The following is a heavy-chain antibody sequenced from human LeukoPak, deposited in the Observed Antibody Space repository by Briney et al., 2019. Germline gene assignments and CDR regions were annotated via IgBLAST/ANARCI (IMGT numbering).Heavy chain of an antibody. V-gene: IGHV4-31*03. Sequence: SPTLSLTCTVSGGSISSGGYYWSWIRQHPGKGLEWIGYIYYSGSTYYNPSLKSRVTISVDTSKNQFSLKLSSVTAADTAVYYCARLGMGLYYFDYWGQGTLVTVSS. CDR1: GGSISSGGYY. CDR2: IYYSGST. J-gene: IGHJ4*02. D-gene: IGHD3-16*01. CDR3: ARLGMGLYYFDY.